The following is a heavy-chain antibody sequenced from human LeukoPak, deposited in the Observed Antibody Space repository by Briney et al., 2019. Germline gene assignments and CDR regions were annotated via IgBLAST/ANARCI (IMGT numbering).Heavy chain of an antibody. CDR1: GYTFTTYG. D-gene: IGHD3-10*01. V-gene: IGHV1-18*01. CDR3: AMVRGLVSWFDP. CDR2: ISAYNGNT. J-gene: IGHJ5*02. Sequence: GASVKVSCKATGYTFTTYGISWVRQAPGQGLEWMGWISAYNGNTNYAQKLQGRVTMTTDTSTSTAYMDLRSLRSDDTAVYYCAMVRGLVSWFDPWGQGTLVTVSS.